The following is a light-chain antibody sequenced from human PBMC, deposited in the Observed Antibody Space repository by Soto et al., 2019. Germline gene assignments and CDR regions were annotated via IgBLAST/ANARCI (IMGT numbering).Light chain of an antibody. CDR2: LNSDGSH. CDR1: SGHSSYA. J-gene: IGLJ2*01. CDR3: QTWGTGIHRV. V-gene: IGLV4-69*01. Sequence: QLVLTQSPSASASLGASVKLTCTLSSGHSSYAIAWHQQQPEKGPRYLMKLNSDGSHSKGDVIPDRFSGSSSGAERYLTISSLQSEDEADYYCQTWGTGIHRVFGGGTKLTVL.